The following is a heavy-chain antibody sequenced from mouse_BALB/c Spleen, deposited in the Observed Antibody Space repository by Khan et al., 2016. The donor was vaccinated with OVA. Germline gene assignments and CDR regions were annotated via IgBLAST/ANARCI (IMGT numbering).Heavy chain of an antibody. CDR2: IYPFNDAT. V-gene: IGHV1S136*01. J-gene: IGHJ3*01. D-gene: IGHD1-1*01. Sequence: VQLQQSGPEVVKPGASVKMSCKASGYTFTSYVMHWVKQKPGQGLEWIGYIYPFNDATKFNEKFNGKATLTSDKSSSTAYMERSSLTSEDSAVYYWAPVGSYYVSFVYWGQGTLVTVSA. CDR1: GYTFTSYV. CDR3: APVGSYYVSFVY.